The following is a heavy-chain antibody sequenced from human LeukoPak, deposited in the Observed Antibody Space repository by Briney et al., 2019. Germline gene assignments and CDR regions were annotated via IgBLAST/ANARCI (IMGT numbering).Heavy chain of an antibody. CDR3: AGLAGTIDY. V-gene: IGHV4-39*01. D-gene: IGHD6-19*01. Sequence: SETLSLTCTVSGGSIGSSSYYWGWIRQPPGKGLEWIGSIYYSGSTYYNPSLKSRVTISVDTSKNQFSLKLSSVTAADTAVYYCAGLAGTIDYWGQGTLVTVSS. CDR2: IYYSGST. J-gene: IGHJ4*02. CDR1: GGSIGSSSYY.